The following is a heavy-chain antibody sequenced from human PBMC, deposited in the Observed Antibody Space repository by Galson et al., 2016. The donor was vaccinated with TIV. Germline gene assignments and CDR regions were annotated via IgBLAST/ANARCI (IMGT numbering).Heavy chain of an antibody. V-gene: IGHV1-3*01. Sequence: SVKVSCKASGYTFINYAIHWVRQAPGQRIEWMGWINAANGDTKSSQKFQGRVTTTRDTSANTAYMELSSLRSEDTAVYYCSRSDAISGYYYHFDYWGQGTLVTVSS. CDR3: SRSDAISGYYYHFDY. D-gene: IGHD3-22*01. J-gene: IGHJ4*02. CDR1: GYTFINYA. CDR2: INAANGDT.